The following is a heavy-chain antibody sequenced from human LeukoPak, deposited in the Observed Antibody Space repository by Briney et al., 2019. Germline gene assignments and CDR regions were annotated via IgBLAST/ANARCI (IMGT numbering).Heavy chain of an antibody. CDR2: IYYGGST. CDR3: ARGQRNYFRAVDD. Sequence: SETLSLTCTVSGASITTYYWSWIRQPPGKGLEWIGYIYYGGSTNYNPSLKSRVTMSVDTSKNQFSLRLTSVTAADTAVYYCARGQRNYFRAVDDWGQGPLVTVSS. D-gene: IGHD1-7*01. V-gene: IGHV4-59*01. CDR1: GASITTYY. J-gene: IGHJ4*02.